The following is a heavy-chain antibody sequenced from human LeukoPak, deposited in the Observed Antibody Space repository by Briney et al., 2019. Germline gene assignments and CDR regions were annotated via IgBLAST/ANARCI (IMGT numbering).Heavy chain of an antibody. Sequence: GGSLRLSCAASGFTFSSYSMNWVRQAPGKGLEWVSSISSSSYIYYADSVKGRFTISRDNAKNSLYLQMNSLRAEDTAVYYCAKVIFRGLFQGRYFDYWGQGTLVTVSS. CDR3: AKVIFRGLFQGRYFDY. CDR2: ISSSSYI. J-gene: IGHJ4*02. D-gene: IGHD2-21*01. V-gene: IGHV3-21*04. CDR1: GFTFSSYS.